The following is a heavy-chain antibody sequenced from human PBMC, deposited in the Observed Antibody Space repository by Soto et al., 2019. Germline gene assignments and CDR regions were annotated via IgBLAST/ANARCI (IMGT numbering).Heavy chain of an antibody. CDR2: INAGNGNT. J-gene: IGHJ4*02. CDR3: ARGVRQQADDY. D-gene: IGHD6-13*01. V-gene: IGHV1-3*01. Sequence: ASVKVSCKASGYTFTSYAMHWVRQAPGQRLEWMGWINAGNGNTKYSQKFQGRVTITRDTSASTAYMELRSLRSDDTAVYYRARGVRQQADDYWGQGTLVNVS. CDR1: GYTFTSYA.